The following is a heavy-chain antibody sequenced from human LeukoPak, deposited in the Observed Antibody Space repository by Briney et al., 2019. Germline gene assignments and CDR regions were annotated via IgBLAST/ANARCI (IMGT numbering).Heavy chain of an antibody. Sequence: GGSLRLSCAASGFTFSNYEFNWVRQAPGKGLEWVSYIGRGYEITYYADSVKGRFTISRDNSKNTLYLQMNSLRAEDTAVYYCAKGESKDYLNYFDYLNYFDHWGQGALVTVSS. D-gene: IGHD2/OR15-2a*01. CDR3: AKGESKDYLNYFDYLNYFDH. CDR1: GFTFSNYE. J-gene: IGHJ4*02. CDR2: IGRGYEIT. V-gene: IGHV3-48*03.